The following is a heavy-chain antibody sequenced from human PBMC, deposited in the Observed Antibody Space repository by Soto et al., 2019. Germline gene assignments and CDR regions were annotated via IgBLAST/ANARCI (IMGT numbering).Heavy chain of an antibody. J-gene: IGHJ6*02. CDR1: GGTFSSYA. Sequence: QVQLVQSGAEVKKPGSSVKVSCKASGGTFSSYAISWVRQAPGQGLEWMGGIIPMFGTADYAQRFQGRVTITADESTSPAYMELSSLRSEDTAVYYCARHSSSTNYYYYGMDVWGQGTMVTVSS. D-gene: IGHD6-6*01. CDR3: ARHSSSTNYYYYGMDV. V-gene: IGHV1-69*12. CDR2: IIPMFGTA.